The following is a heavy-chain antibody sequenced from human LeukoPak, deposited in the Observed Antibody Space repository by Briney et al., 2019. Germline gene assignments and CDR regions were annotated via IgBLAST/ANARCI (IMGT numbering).Heavy chain of an antibody. V-gene: IGHV3-23*01. CDR1: GITFSNYA. CDR2: ISGSAHKI. Sequence: GGSLRLSCVASGITFSNYAVSWVRQAPEKGLDWVSVISGSAHKIRYADSVKGRFTISRDNSENIVYLQMDNLRVEDTAVYYCAGRPTGYSSGYIHWGQGTLVTVSS. J-gene: IGHJ4*02. D-gene: IGHD5-18*01. CDR3: AGRPTGYSSGYIH.